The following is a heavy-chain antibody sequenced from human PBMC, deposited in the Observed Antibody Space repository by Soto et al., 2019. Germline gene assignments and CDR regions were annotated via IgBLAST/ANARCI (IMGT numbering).Heavy chain of an antibody. D-gene: IGHD6-13*01. CDR3: ARDFRAADPLGYYYGMDV. V-gene: IGHV3-33*01. Sequence: GGSLRLSCAASGFTFSSYGMHWVRQAPGKGLEWVAVIWYDGSNKYYADSVKGRFTISRDNSKNTLYLQMNSLRAEDTAVYYCARDFRAADPLGYYYGMDVWGQGTTVTVSS. J-gene: IGHJ6*02. CDR2: IWYDGSNK. CDR1: GFTFSSYG.